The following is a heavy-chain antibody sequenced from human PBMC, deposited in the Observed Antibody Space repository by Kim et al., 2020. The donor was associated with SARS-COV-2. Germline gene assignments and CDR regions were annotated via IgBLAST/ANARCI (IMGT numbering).Heavy chain of an antibody. CDR2: ISPDGSTT. J-gene: IGHJ4*02. CDR3: ARDVGYGGH. V-gene: IGHV3-74*01. CDR1: EFTFSNSW. Sequence: GGSLRLSCAASEFTFSNSWMHWVRQVPGKGLVWVSHISPDGSTTNYAHSVKGRFTVSRDNAKNTLYLQMNSLRVDDTAAYYCARDVGYGGHWGQGTLVTVSS. D-gene: IGHD4-17*01.